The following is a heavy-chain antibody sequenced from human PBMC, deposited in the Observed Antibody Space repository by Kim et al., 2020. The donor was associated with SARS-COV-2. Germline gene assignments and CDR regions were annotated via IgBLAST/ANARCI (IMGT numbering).Heavy chain of an antibody. D-gene: IGHD5-12*01. J-gene: IGHJ4*02. Sequence: SETLSLTCAVSGGSISNNGYFWSWIRQPPGKGLEWIGNTYYSGRTYYNPSLKSRVTISVDTSKNQYSLKLTSAPAADTALYFCAREGDGYNYFDYWGQGTLVTVSS. CDR1: GGSISNNGYF. V-gene: IGHV4-30-2*01. CDR2: TYYSGRT. CDR3: AREGDGYNYFDY.